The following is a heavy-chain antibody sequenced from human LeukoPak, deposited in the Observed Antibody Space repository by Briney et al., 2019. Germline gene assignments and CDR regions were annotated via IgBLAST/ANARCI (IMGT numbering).Heavy chain of an antibody. V-gene: IGHV4-34*01. CDR1: GGSFSGYY. CDR2: INHSGST. CDR3: ARARRYCSGGSCRNGWFDP. D-gene: IGHD2-15*01. J-gene: IGHJ5*02. Sequence: SETLSLTCAVYGGSFSGYYWSWIRQPPGKGLEWIGEINHSGSTNYNPSLKSRVTISVDTSKNQFSLELSSVTAADTAVYYCARARRYCSGGSCRNGWFDPWGQGTLVTVSS.